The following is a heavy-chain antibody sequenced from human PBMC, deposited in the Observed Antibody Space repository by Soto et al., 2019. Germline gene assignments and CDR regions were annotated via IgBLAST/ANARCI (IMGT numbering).Heavy chain of an antibody. CDR2: IWYDGSNK. CDR3: AKGIYSYGYNSFDY. D-gene: IGHD5-18*01. V-gene: IGHV3-33*06. CDR1: GFTFSSYG. Sequence: LRLSCAASGFTFSSYGMHWVRQAPGKGLEWVAVIWYDGSNKYYADSVKGRFTISRDNSKNTLYLQMNSLRAEDTAVYYCAKGIYSYGYNSFDYWSQGTLVTVSS. J-gene: IGHJ4*02.